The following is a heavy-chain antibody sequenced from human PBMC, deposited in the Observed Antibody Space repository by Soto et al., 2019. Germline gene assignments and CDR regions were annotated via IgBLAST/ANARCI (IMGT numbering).Heavy chain of an antibody. CDR3: APRYCSSTSCYPY. CDR1: GFTLSSYA. J-gene: IGHJ4*02. V-gene: IGHV3-23*01. Sequence: GGSLRLSCAASGFTLSSYAMSWVRQAPGKGLEWVSAISGSGGSTYYADSVKGRFTISRDNSKNTLYLQMNSLRAEDTAVYYCAPRYCSSTSCYPYWGQGTLVTVSS. CDR2: ISGSGGST. D-gene: IGHD2-2*01.